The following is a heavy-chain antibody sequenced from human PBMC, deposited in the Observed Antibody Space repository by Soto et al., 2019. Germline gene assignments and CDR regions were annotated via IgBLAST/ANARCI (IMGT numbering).Heavy chain of an antibody. D-gene: IGHD2-15*01. CDR1: GGSISSSSYY. J-gene: IGHJ5*02. Sequence: SETLSLTCAVSGGSISSSSYYWGWIRQPPGKGLEWIGSIYYSGSTYYNPSLKSRVTISVDTSKNQFSLKLSSVTAADTAVYYCERQYCSGGSCPWDNWFDPWGQGTLVTGS. CDR3: ERQYCSGGSCPWDNWFDP. CDR2: IYYSGST. V-gene: IGHV4-39*01.